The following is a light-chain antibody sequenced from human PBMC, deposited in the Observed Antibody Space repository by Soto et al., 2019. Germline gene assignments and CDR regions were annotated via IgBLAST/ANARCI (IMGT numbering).Light chain of an antibody. CDR3: QQYSTDPFT. CDR2: DAS. J-gene: IGKJ3*01. V-gene: IGKV1-5*01. Sequence: DIQMTQSPSTVSASIGDRVTITCRASRSLSNWLAWFQQKPGEAPNLLIYDASNLESGVPSRFSGGGSGTEFTITITSRQPDDFGIYYCQQYSTDPFTFGPGTRVDIK. CDR1: RSLSNW.